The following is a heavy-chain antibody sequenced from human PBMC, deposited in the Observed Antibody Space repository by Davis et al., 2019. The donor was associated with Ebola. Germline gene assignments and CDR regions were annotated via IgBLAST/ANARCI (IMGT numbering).Heavy chain of an antibody. D-gene: IGHD1-14*01. CDR3: AREAADHRGIDF. J-gene: IGHJ4*02. Sequence: ASLMISCNASAYIFIHYSLPSVRQAPGRGLQWMGRINPNTGGADYAQDFQGWATMTRDTSTSTAYMQLNRLRSDDSAMYYCAREAADHRGIDFWGQGTMVTVSS. CDR1: AYIFIHYS. CDR2: INPNTGGA. V-gene: IGHV1-2*04.